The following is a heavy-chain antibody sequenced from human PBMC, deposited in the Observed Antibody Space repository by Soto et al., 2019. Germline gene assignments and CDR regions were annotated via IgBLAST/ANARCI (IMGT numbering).Heavy chain of an antibody. CDR3: AIDKPPPWRTSWSYLPYYQGMDV. J-gene: IGHJ6*01. Sequence: GGSIRPACAASEFTFRIYAMHWVRPAPGKGLEWVAVISYDGSNKYYADSVKGRFTISRDNSKNTLYLQMNRLRAEDTAVYYCAIDKPPPWRTSWSYLPYYQGMDVWG. CDR1: EFTFRIYA. D-gene: IGHD6-13*01. V-gene: IGHV3-30-3*01. CDR2: ISYDGSNK.